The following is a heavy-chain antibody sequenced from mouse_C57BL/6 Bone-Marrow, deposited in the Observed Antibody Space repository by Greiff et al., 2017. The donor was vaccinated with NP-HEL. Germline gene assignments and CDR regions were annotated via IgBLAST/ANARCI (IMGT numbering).Heavy chain of an antibody. Sequence: VQRVESGAELVRPGTSVKVSCKASGYAFTNYLIEWVKQRPGQGLEWIGVINPGSGGTNYNEKFKGKATLTADKSSSTAYMQLSSLTSEDSAVYFCARSAMDYWGQGTSVTVSS. CDR1: GYAFTNYL. CDR2: INPGSGGT. V-gene: IGHV1-54*01. CDR3: ARSAMDY. J-gene: IGHJ4*01.